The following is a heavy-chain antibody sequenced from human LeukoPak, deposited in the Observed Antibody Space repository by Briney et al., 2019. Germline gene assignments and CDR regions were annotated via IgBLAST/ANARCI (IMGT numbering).Heavy chain of an antibody. D-gene: IGHD6-19*01. Sequence: PGRSLRLSCAASGFTFSSYAMHWVRQAPGKGLEWVAVISYDGSNKYYADSVKGRFTISRDNAKNSLYLQMNSLRAEDTAVYYCARDSDESVLYSSGWPSTIGYWGQGTLVTVSS. CDR1: GFTFSSYA. CDR2: ISYDGSNK. V-gene: IGHV3-30-3*01. CDR3: ARDSDESVLYSSGWPSTIGY. J-gene: IGHJ4*02.